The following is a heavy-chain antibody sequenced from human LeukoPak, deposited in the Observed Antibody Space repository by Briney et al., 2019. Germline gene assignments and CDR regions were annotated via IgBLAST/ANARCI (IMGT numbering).Heavy chain of an antibody. CDR1: GGTFSSYA. CDR2: ISAYNGNT. CDR3: ARVFSGDDNWFDP. V-gene: IGHV1-18*01. Sequence: ASVKVSCKASGGTFSSYAISWVRQAPGQGLEWMGWISAYNGNTNYAQKLQGRVTMTTDTSTSTAYMELRSLRSDDTAVYYCARVFSGDDNWFDPWGQGTLVTVSS. D-gene: IGHD1-26*01. J-gene: IGHJ5*02.